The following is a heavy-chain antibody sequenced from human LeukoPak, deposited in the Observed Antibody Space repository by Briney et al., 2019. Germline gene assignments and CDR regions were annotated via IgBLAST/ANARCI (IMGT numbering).Heavy chain of an antibody. J-gene: IGHJ4*02. Sequence: ASVKVSCKASGGTFSSYAISWVRQAPGQGLEWMGWINPNNGDTKYAQNFLGRVTMTRDTSTTTAYMELRSLRSDDTAVYFCASYPRSVPAPPFDYWGQGTLVTVSS. CDR1: GGTFSSYA. V-gene: IGHV1-2*02. CDR2: INPNNGDT. D-gene: IGHD3-10*02. CDR3: ASYPRSVPAPPFDY.